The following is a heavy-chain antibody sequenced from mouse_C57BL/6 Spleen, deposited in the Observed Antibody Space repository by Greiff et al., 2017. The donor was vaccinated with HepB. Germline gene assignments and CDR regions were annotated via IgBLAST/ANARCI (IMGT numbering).Heavy chain of an antibody. CDR1: GYTFTDYE. CDR2: IDPETGGT. CDR3: TRWTAWFAD. V-gene: IGHV1-15*01. Sequence: VKLMESGAELVRPGASVTLSCKASGYTFTDYEMHWVKQTPVHGLEWIGAIDPETGGTAYNQKFKGKAILTADKSSSTAYMELRSLTSEDSAVYYCTRWTAWFADWGQGTLVTVSA. J-gene: IGHJ3*01.